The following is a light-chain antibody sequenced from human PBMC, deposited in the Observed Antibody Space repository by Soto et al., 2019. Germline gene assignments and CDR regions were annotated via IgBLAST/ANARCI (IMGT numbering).Light chain of an antibody. CDR2: LAS. J-gene: IGKJ4*01. CDR1: LSLLHPNGNTF. Sequence: DVVLTQSPVTLAVTPGEPASISCRSSLSLLHPNGNTFLHWYFQKPGQSPQLLIYLASKRASGVPDRISGSGSGTDYTLKISSLEAEDAGIYYCLQSLQSPPTFGGGTKVDMK. V-gene: IGKV2-28*01. CDR3: LQSLQSPPT.